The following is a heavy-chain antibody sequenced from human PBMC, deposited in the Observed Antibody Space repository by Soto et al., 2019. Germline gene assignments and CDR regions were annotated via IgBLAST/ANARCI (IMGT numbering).Heavy chain of an antibody. CDR1: GGPISVYY. V-gene: IGHV4-59*01. D-gene: IGHD2-21*02. J-gene: IGHJ6*02. Sequence: SETLSLTCTVSGGPISVYYWSWIRQPPGKGLEWIGYMYNTGSTVYNPSFKSRVTISVDTSKNQFSLKLNSVTAADTAVYYCARDLWGYCGTDCYPLDVWGQGTTVT. CDR2: MYNTGST. CDR3: ARDLWGYCGTDCYPLDV.